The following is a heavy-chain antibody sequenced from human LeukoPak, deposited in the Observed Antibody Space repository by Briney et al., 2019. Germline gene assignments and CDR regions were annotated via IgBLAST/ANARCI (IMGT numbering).Heavy chain of an antibody. J-gene: IGHJ3*02. Sequence: GGSLRLSCAASEFTVSSNYMSWVRQAPGKGLEWVSVIYSGGNTYYADSVKGRLTISRDNSKNTLSLQMNSLRADDTAVYYWARGGPPRDAFDTWGQGTMVTVSS. V-gene: IGHV3-53*01. CDR1: EFTVSSNY. CDR3: ARGGPPRDAFDT. CDR2: IYSGGNT. D-gene: IGHD3-16*01.